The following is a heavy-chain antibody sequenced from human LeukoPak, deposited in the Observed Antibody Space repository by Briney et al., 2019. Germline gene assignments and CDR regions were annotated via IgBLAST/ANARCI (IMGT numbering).Heavy chain of an antibody. CDR3: AKKGGDYVRAFDY. J-gene: IGHJ4*02. V-gene: IGHV3-23*01. CDR2: ISGSGGST. Sequence: GGSLRLSCAASGFTFSSYAMSWVRQAPGKGLECVSAISGSGGSTYYADSVKGRFTISRDNSKNTLYLQMNSLRAEDTAVYYCAKKGGDYVRAFDYWGQGTLVTVSS. CDR1: GFTFSSYA. D-gene: IGHD4-17*01.